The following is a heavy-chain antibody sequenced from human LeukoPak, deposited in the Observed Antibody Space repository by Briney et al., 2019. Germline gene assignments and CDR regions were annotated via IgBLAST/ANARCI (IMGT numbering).Heavy chain of an antibody. V-gene: IGHV3-7*01. CDR2: IKQDGSEK. Sequence: GGSLRLSCAASGFTVSSNYMSWVRQAPGKGLEWVANIKQDGSEKYYVDSVKGRFTISRDNAKNSLYLQMNSLRAEDTAVYYCARVLNYDFWSGYPYYYYGMDVWGQGTTVTVSS. CDR1: GFTVSSNY. D-gene: IGHD3-3*01. CDR3: ARVLNYDFWSGYPYYYYGMDV. J-gene: IGHJ6*02.